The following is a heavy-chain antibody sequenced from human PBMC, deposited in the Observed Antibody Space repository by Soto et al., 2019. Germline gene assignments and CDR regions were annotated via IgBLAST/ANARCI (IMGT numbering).Heavy chain of an antibody. CDR2: INVGNGNT. D-gene: IGHD3-16*01. CDR3: AREGAHYAPFDL. V-gene: IGHV1-3*01. J-gene: IGHJ4*02. Sequence: QAQLVQSGAEAKQPGASVRVSCKASGYTFTDFALNCVRQAPGQGLEWMGWINVGNGNTGYSRKFQGRVTNDRDMSATTAYIEVTIMTSEDAAIYYCAREGAHYAPFDLWGQGTLVTVSS. CDR1: GYTFTDFA.